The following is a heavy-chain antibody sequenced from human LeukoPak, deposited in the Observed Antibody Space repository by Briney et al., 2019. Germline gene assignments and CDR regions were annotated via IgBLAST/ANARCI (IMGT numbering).Heavy chain of an antibody. J-gene: IGHJ4*02. CDR1: GGTFSSYA. V-gene: IGHV1-18*01. CDR2: ISAYNGNT. CDR3: ARTSFGSGAFDY. Sequence: ASVKVSCKASGGTFSSYAISWVRQAPGQGLEWMGWISAYNGNTNYAQKLQGRVTMTTDTSTSTAYMELRSLRSDDTAVYYCARTSFGSGAFDYWGQGTLVTVSS. D-gene: IGHD3-10*01.